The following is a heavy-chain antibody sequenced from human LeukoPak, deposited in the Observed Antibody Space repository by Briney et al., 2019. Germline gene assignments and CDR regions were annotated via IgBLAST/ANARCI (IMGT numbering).Heavy chain of an antibody. Sequence: PGGSLRLSCAASGFTFSSYSMNWVRQAPGKGLEWVSSISRSSNYIYYADSVKGRFTISRDNAKNSLYLQINSLRAEDTSVYYCARGENNYGYYYSDYWGQGTLVTVSS. CDR1: GFTFSSYS. V-gene: IGHV3-21*01. J-gene: IGHJ4*02. D-gene: IGHD5-24*01. CDR3: ARGENNYGYYYSDY. CDR2: ISRSSNYI.